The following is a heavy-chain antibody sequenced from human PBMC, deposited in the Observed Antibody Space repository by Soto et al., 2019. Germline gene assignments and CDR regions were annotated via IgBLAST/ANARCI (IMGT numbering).Heavy chain of an antibody. J-gene: IGHJ5*02. D-gene: IGHD6-13*01. Sequence: EVQLVESGGGLVQPGGSLRLSCAASRFTFSSFWFHWVRQAPGKGLVWVSHINSDGSSTSYADSVKGRFTISRDNAKNTLYLKMNSLRAEDTAVYYCARAACSSSQTFRFDPWGQGTLVTVSS. CDR3: ARAACSSSQTFRFDP. CDR1: RFTFSSFW. V-gene: IGHV3-74*01. CDR2: INSDGSST.